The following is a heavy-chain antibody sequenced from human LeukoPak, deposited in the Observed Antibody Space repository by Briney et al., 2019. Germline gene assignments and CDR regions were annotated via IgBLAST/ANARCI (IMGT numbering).Heavy chain of an antibody. D-gene: IGHD6-19*01. CDR1: GFTFSSYA. CDR3: AKDQWLVPYYYYGMDV. Sequence: PGGSLRLSCAASGFTFSSYAIHWVRQAPGKGLEWVAVISYDGSNKYYADSVKGRFTISRDNSKNTLYLQMNSLRAEDTAVYYCAKDQWLVPYYYYGMDVWGQGTTVTVSS. CDR2: ISYDGSNK. V-gene: IGHV3-30*04. J-gene: IGHJ6*02.